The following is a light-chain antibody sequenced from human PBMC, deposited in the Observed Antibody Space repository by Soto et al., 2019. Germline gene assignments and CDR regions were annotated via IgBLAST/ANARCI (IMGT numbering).Light chain of an antibody. V-gene: IGKV3-15*01. J-gene: IGKJ4*01. CDR2: GVS. Sequence: EIVLTQAPTTLSVSPGERATLSCRASQTVSSNFAWYQQKPGQPPRLLMSGVSTRATGIPARFSSSGSGTDFTLTVSSLQSEDFAVYYCQQYKGWPPEVTFGGGTKVEIK. CDR3: QQYKGWPPEVT. CDR1: QTVSSN.